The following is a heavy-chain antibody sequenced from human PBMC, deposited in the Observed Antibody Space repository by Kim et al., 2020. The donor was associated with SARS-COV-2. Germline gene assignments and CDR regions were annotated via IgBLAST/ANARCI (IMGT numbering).Heavy chain of an antibody. J-gene: IGHJ5*02. CDR3: ARAEYQLLTSTYNWFDP. V-gene: IGHV4-59*01. D-gene: IGHD2-2*01. Sequence: LKRRVTISVDTSKNQFSLKLSSVTAADTAVYYCARAEYQLLTSTYNWFDPWGQGTLVTVSS.